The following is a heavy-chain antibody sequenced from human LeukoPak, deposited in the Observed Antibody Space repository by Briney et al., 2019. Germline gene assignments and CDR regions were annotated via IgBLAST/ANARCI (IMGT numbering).Heavy chain of an antibody. CDR2: IWYDGSNK. CDR1: GFTFSSYG. J-gene: IGHJ4*02. D-gene: IGHD3-22*01. V-gene: IGHV3-33*06. CDR3: AKVALAPDSTGLAY. Sequence: GRSLRLSCAASGFTFSSYGMHWVRQAPGKGLEWVAVIWYDGSNKYYADSVKGRFIISRDNSNNTLYLQMNSLRAEDTAVYYCAKVALAPDSTGLAYWGQGTLVTVSS.